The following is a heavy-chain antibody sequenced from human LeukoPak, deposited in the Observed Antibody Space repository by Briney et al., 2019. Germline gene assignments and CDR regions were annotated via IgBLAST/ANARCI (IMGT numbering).Heavy chain of an antibody. CDR1: GGSISSFY. J-gene: IGHJ2*01. CDR3: ARDLDRGPLPNFDL. Sequence: SETLSLTCTVSGGSISSFYWSWIRQPPGKGLEWIGYLYYSGSTNYNPFLKSRVTISVDTSKNQFSLKLSSVTAADTAVYYCARDLDRGPLPNFDLWGRGTLVTVSS. CDR2: LYYSGST. D-gene: IGHD3-10*01. V-gene: IGHV4-59*01.